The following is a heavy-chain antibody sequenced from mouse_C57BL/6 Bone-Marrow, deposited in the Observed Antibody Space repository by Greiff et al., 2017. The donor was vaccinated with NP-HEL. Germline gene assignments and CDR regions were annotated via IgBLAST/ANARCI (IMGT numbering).Heavy chain of an antibody. CDR2: IDPSDSYT. J-gene: IGHJ2*01. CDR3: ATTVESSY. Sequence: VQLQQPGAELVMPGASVKLSCKASGYTFTSYWMHWVKQRPGQGLEWIGEIDPSDSYTNYNQKFKGKATLTVDTSSSTAYMQLSSLTSEDSAVYYCATTVESSYWGQGTTLTVSS. CDR1: GYTFTSYW. V-gene: IGHV1-69*01. D-gene: IGHD1-1*01.